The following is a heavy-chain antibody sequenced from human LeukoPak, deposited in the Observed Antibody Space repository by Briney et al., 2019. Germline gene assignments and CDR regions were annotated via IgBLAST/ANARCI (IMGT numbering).Heavy chain of an antibody. J-gene: IGHJ6*02. CDR2: INPNSGGT. CDR3: ARVGGYDLVLYYYYGMDV. V-gene: IGHV1-2*02. Sequence: ASVKVSCKASGYTFTCYYMHWVRQAPGQGLEWMGWINPNSGGTNYAQKFQGRVTMTRDTSISTAYMELSRLRSDDTAVYYCARVGGYDLVLYYYYGMDVWGQGTTVTVSS. CDR1: GYTFTCYY. D-gene: IGHD5-12*01.